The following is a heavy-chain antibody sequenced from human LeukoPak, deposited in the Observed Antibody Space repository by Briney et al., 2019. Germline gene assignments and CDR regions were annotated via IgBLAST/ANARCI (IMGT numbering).Heavy chain of an antibody. CDR2: IYTSGST. Sequence: SETLSLTCTVSGGSISSYYWSWIRQPAGKGLEWIGRIYTSGSTNYNPSLKSRVTVSVDTSKNQFSLKLSSVTAADTAVYYCARDGGYGSGNAFDIWGQGTMVTVSS. CDR3: ARDGGYGSGNAFDI. J-gene: IGHJ3*02. CDR1: GGSISSYY. D-gene: IGHD3-10*01. V-gene: IGHV4-4*07.